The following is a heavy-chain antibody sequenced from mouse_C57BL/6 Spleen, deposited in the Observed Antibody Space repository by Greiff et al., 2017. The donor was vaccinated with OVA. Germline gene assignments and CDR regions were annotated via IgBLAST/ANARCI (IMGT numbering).Heavy chain of an antibody. CDR2: IWRGGST. J-gene: IGHJ1*03. CDR3: AKNYDYGSSYGYFDV. V-gene: IGHV2-5*01. D-gene: IGHD1-1*01. CDR1: GFSLTSYG. Sequence: VKLVESGPGLVQPSQSLSITCTVSGFSLTSYGVHWVRQSPGKGLEWLGVIWRGGSTDYNAAFMSRLSITKDNSKSQVFFKMNSLQADDTAIYYCAKNYDYGSSYGYFDVWGTGTTVTVSS.